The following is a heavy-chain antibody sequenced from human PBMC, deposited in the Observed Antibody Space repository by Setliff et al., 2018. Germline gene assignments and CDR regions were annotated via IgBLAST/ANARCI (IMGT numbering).Heavy chain of an antibody. J-gene: IGHJ4*02. Sequence: SETLSLTCNVSGGSMRSHYWNWIRQPPGKGPEWIGYVYSTGTTTYNPLLKSRATMSVDTSRKNFSLRLTSVTAADTAVYYCARGGSTIASRPDLVYFGSWGRGALVTVSS. D-gene: IGHD6-6*01. CDR3: ARGGSTIASRPDLVYFGS. CDR1: GGSMRSHY. CDR2: VYSTGTT. V-gene: IGHV4-4*08.